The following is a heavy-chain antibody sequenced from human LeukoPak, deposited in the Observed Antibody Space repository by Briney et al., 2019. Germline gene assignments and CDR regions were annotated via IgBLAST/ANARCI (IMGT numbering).Heavy chain of an antibody. D-gene: IGHD2-2*01. CDR1: GGTFTSYY. J-gene: IGHJ4*02. Sequence: ASVKVSCKASGGTFTSYYMHWVRQAPGQGLEWMGIINPSGGSTSYAQKFQGRVTMTRDTSTSTVYMELSSLRSEDTAVYYCARHGTYFYQLLGYFDYWGQGTLVTVSS. V-gene: IGHV1-46*01. CDR3: ARHGTYFYQLLGYFDY. CDR2: INPSGGST.